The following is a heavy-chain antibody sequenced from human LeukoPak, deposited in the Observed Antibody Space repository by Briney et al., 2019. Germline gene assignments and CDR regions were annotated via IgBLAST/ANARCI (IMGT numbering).Heavy chain of an antibody. CDR3: ARERTFFGEFDY. D-gene: IGHD3-10*01. J-gene: IGHJ4*02. V-gene: IGHV3-66*01. Sequence: GGSLRLSCAASGFAVSSNYMSWVRQAPGEGLGWVSVIYSGVSTYYADTVKGSFTICRDNSKNTLYIQMNSLRAEDTAVYYCARERTFFGEFDYWGQGTLVTVSS. CDR2: IYSGVST. CDR1: GFAVSSNY.